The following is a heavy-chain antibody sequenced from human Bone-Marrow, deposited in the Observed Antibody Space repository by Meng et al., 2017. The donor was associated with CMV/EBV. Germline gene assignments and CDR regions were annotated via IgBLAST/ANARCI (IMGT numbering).Heavy chain of an antibody. Sequence: ASVKVSCKASGYTFTSYGISWVRQAPGQGLEWMGWISAYNGNTNYAQKLQGRVTMTTDTSTSTAYMELRSLGSDDTAVYYCARVPRSPSGDYGMDVWGQGTTVTVSS. CDR1: GYTFTSYG. D-gene: IGHD2-15*01. CDR2: ISAYNGNT. CDR3: ARVPRSPSGDYGMDV. V-gene: IGHV1-18*01. J-gene: IGHJ6*02.